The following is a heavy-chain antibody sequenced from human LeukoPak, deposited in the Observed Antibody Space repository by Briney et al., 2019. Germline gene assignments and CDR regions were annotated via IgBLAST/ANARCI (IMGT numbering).Heavy chain of an antibody. CDR3: AKDSKIVGPTFRSYHYMDV. CDR2: ISYDGSNK. Sequence: GGSLRLSCAASGFTFSSYAMHWVRQAPGKGLEWVAVISYDGSNKYYADSVKGRFTISRDNSKNTLYLQMNSLRAEDTAVYYCAKDSKIVGPTFRSYHYMDVWGKGTTVTVSS. J-gene: IGHJ6*03. V-gene: IGHV3-30*04. CDR1: GFTFSSYA. D-gene: IGHD1-26*01.